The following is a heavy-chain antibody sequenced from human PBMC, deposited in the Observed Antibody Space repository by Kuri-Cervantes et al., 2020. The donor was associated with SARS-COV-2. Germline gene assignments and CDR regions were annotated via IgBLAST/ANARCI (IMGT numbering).Heavy chain of an antibody. CDR2: INHSGST. D-gene: IGHD3-16*02. CDR1: GGSFSGYY. J-gene: IGHJ6*02. Sequence: GSLRLSCAVYGGSFSGYYWSWIRQPLGKGLEWIGEINHSGSTNYNPSLKSRVTISVDTSKNQFSLKLSSVTAADTAVYYCARGPGLYSRKAYGMDVWGQGTTVTVSS. CDR3: ARGPGLYSRKAYGMDV. V-gene: IGHV4-34*01.